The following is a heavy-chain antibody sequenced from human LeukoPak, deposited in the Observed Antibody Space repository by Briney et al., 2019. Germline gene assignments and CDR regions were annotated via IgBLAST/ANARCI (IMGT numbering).Heavy chain of an antibody. CDR3: ARGDPYQWLVLPYFGY. CDR1: GFTFSSYS. D-gene: IGHD6-19*01. Sequence: QTGGSLRLSCAASGFTFSSYSMNWVRQAPGKGLEWVSYISSSGSTIYYADSVKGRFTISRDNAKNSLYLQMNSLRGEDTAVYYCARGDPYQWLVLPYFGYWGQGTLVTVSS. J-gene: IGHJ4*02. CDR2: ISSSGSTI. V-gene: IGHV3-48*04.